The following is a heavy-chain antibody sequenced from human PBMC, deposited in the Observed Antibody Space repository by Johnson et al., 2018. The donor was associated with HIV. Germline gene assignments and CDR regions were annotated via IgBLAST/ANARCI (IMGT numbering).Heavy chain of an antibody. J-gene: IGHJ3*02. D-gene: IGHD3-22*01. V-gene: IGHV3-30*14. CDR1: EFSFSTYA. CDR2: ISYDGVNK. CDR3: ARAWVNYYDSPDAFDI. Sequence: QVQLVESGGGVVQPGRSLRLSCAASEFSFSTYALHWVRQAPGEGLEWVAVISYDGVNKYYADSVKGRFTISRDNSKNTLYLQMNSLRAEDTAVYYCARAWVNYYDSPDAFDIWGQGTMVTVSS.